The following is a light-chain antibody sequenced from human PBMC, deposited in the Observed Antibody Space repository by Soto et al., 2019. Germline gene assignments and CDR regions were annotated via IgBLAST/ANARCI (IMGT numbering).Light chain of an antibody. CDR2: EVS. V-gene: IGLV2-23*02. Sequence: QSALTQPASVSGSPGQSITISCTGTSSDVGSHNLVSWYQQHPGQAPKLMIYEVSKRPLGVSARFSASKSGNTASLTISGVQAEDEADYYSCSYGRRRAVFGGGTQLTVL. CDR3: CSYGRRRAV. J-gene: IGLJ7*01. CDR1: SSDVGSHNL.